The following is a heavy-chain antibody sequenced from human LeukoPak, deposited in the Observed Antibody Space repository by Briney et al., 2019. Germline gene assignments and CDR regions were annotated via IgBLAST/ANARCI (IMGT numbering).Heavy chain of an antibody. V-gene: IGHV4-34*01. Sequence: PSETLSLTCAVYGGSFSGYYWSWIRQPPGKGLEWIGEINHSGSTNYNPSLKSRVTISVDTSKNQFSLKLSSVTAADTAVYYCAREVAAAAFAFDIWGQGTMVTVSS. CDR2: INHSGST. J-gene: IGHJ3*02. CDR1: GGSFSGYY. D-gene: IGHD6-13*01. CDR3: AREVAAAAFAFDI.